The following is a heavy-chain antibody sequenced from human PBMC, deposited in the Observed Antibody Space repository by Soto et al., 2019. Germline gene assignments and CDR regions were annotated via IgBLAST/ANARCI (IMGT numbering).Heavy chain of an antibody. J-gene: IGHJ4*02. V-gene: IGHV4-59*01. D-gene: IGHD6-6*01. CDR1: GDSISSNY. CDR2: VFYTGIT. Sequence: SETLSLTCTVSGDSISSNYWTWLRQPPGEGLEWIGYVFYTGITNYNPSLKGRVTISVDTSMNHFPLKLNSVTAADSAMYYCARMYSSSPTPFFDHWGQGTLVTVSS. CDR3: ARMYSSSPTPFFDH.